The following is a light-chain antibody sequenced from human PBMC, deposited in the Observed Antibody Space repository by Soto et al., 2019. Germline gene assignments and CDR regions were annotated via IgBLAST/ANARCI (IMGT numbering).Light chain of an antibody. V-gene: IGKV1-5*03. J-gene: IGKJ1*01. CDR3: EQDNFYGT. Sequence: DIPMTQSPSTLSASVGDSVTLTCRASQSVGNRLAWYQQKPGKAPKLLIYKASSFQSGVPSRFSGSGSGPKFTLTILSLQPVDFATYFCEQDNFYGTVGQGTKGDVK. CDR2: KAS. CDR1: QSVGNR.